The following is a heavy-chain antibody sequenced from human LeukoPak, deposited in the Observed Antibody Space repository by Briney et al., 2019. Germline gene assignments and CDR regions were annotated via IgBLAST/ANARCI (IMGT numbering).Heavy chain of an antibody. J-gene: IGHJ4*02. CDR3: ARGVPLGYCTYGVCYPPYYFDY. Sequence: ASVKVSCKASGYTFTSYGISWVRQAPGQGLEWMGWISAYNGNTNYAQKLQGRLTITRDTSIDTAYMDLSSLSSEDTAVYYCARGVPLGYCTYGVCYPPYYFDYWGQGTLVTASS. CDR1: GYTFTSYG. CDR2: ISAYNGNT. V-gene: IGHV1-18*01. D-gene: IGHD2-8*01.